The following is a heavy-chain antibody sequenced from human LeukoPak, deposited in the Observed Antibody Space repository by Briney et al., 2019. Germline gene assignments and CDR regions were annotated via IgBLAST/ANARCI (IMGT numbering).Heavy chain of an antibody. CDR3: AKAPPGNY. V-gene: IGHV3-23*01. CDR2: ISGSGDNT. Sequence: GRSLRLSCAASGFTFSSYAMHWVRQAPGKGLEWVSAISGSGDNTFYADSVKGRFTISRDNSKNTLYLQMNSLRAEDTALYYCAKAPPGNYWGQGTLVTVSS. D-gene: IGHD1-14*01. CDR1: GFTFSSYA. J-gene: IGHJ4*02.